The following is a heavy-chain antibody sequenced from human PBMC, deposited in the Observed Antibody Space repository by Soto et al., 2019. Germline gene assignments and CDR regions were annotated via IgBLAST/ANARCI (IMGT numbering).Heavy chain of an antibody. Sequence: GGSLRLSCAASGFTFSDSAVHWVRQASGKGLEWVGRIRSKANSYATAYAASVKGRFIISRDDSKNTAYLQMNSLKTEDKAVYYSHRILGYELGGVDYWGQGTLVTVSS. CDR3: HRILGYELGGVDY. CDR1: GFTFSDSA. V-gene: IGHV3-73*01. CDR2: IRSKANSYAT. D-gene: IGHD2-21*01. J-gene: IGHJ4*02.